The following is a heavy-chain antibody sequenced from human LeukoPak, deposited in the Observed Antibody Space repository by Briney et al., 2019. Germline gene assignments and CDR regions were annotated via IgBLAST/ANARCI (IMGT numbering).Heavy chain of an antibody. CDR1: GFTFDDYA. V-gene: IGHV3-9*01. CDR2: ISWNSGSI. D-gene: IGHD6-13*01. J-gene: IGHJ3*02. CDR3: AKDRSAAALQSEAFDI. Sequence: PGRSLRPSCAASGFTFDDYAMHWVRQAPGKGLEWVSGISWNSGSIGYADSVKGRFTISRDNAKNSLYLQMNSLRAEDTALYYCAKDRSAAALQSEAFDIWGQGTMVTVSS.